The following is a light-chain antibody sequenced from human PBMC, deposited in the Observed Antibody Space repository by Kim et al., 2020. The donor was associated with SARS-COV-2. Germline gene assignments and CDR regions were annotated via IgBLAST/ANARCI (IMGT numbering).Light chain of an antibody. V-gene: IGLV3-21*01. CDR3: QLWDSDTDHVV. Sequence: ASGETATITWGGNNIGRTTVRWYQQRPGQAPVLVIFYDAGRPSGIPGRFSGSNSENTATLTITGVEAGDEADYYCQLWDSDTDHVVFGGGTQLTVL. CDR1: NIGRTT. CDR2: YDA. J-gene: IGLJ2*01.